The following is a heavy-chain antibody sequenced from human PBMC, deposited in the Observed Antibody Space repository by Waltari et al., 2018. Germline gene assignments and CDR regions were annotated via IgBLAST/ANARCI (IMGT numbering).Heavy chain of an antibody. CDR1: GYSFFAYA. J-gene: IGHJ4*02. V-gene: IGHV1-3*01. CDR2: INVGNGHT. Sequence: QVQFVQSGAEVKKPGASVKVSCKASGYSFFAYAVHWVRQAPGQRPEWMGWINVGNGHTKYSQNFQGRVTITSDISASTAYLEVSSLRSEDTALYYCARGHRLPFFDFWGKGTLVTVSS. D-gene: IGHD5-18*01. CDR3: ARGHRLPFFDF.